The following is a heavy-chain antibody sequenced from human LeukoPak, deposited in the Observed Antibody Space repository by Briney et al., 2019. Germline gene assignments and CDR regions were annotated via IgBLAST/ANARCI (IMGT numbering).Heavy chain of an antibody. CDR1: GFTVSSNY. Sequence: GGSLRLSCAASGFTVSSNYMSWVRQVPGKGLEWVSVIYSGGSTYYADSVKGRFTISRDNSKNTLYLQMNSLRAEDTAVYYCARDDYYGSGSETYYYGMDVWGQGTTVTVSS. D-gene: IGHD3-10*01. J-gene: IGHJ6*02. V-gene: IGHV3-53*01. CDR2: IYSGGST. CDR3: ARDDYYGSGSETYYYGMDV.